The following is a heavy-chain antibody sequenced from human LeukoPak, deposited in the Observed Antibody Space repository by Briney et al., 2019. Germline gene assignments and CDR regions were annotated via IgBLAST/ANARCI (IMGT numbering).Heavy chain of an antibody. CDR3: ARVNPPADSSGYYYWGYFDY. D-gene: IGHD3-22*01. CDR1: GGTFSSYA. CDR2: IIPIFGTA. V-gene: IGHV1-69*13. Sequence: SVTVSCKASGGTFSSYAISWVRQAPGPGLEWMGGIIPIFGTANYAQKFQGRVTITADESTSTAYMELSSLRSEDTAVYYCARVNPPADSSGYYYWGYFDYWGQGTLVTVSS. J-gene: IGHJ4*02.